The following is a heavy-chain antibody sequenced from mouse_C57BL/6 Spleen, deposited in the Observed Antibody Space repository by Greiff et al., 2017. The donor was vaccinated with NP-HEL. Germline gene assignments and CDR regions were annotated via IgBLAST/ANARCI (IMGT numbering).Heavy chain of an antibody. V-gene: IGHV1-22*01. J-gene: IGHJ3*01. CDR1: GYTFTDYN. CDR2: INPKNGGT. D-gene: IGHD2-5*01. CDR3: ARETYYSNWFAY. Sequence: EVQLQQSGPELVKPGASVKMSCKASGYTFTDYNMHWVKQSHGKSLEWIGYINPKNGGTSYNQKFKGKATLTVNKSSSTAYMELRSLTSEDSAVYYCARETYYSNWFAYWGQGTLVTVSA.